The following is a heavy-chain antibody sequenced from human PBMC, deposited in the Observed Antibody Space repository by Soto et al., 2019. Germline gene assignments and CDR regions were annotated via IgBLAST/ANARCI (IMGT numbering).Heavy chain of an antibody. Sequence: PGGSLRLSCAASGFTVTSKSMSWVRQAPGKGLEWVSVIYTGGSTHYADSVKGRFTISRDNAKNTLYLQMSSLRAEDTALYYCARAVSYGYFDFWGQGTLVTVSS. CDR3: ARAVSYGYFDF. D-gene: IGHD3-16*01. V-gene: IGHV3-53*01. CDR2: IYTGGST. J-gene: IGHJ4*02. CDR1: GFTVTSKS.